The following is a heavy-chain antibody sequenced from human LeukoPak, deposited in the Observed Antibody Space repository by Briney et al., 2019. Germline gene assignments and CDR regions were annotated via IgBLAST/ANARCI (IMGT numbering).Heavy chain of an antibody. D-gene: IGHD3-9*01. J-gene: IGHJ6*02. Sequence: GGSLRLSCAASGFTFSSYSMNWVRQAPGKGLEWVSSISSSSSYIYYADSVKGRFTISRDNAKNSLYLQMNSLRAEDTAVYYCERERSLTYYDILTGYHNNGMDVWGQGTTVTVSS. CDR3: ERERSLTYYDILTGYHNNGMDV. CDR1: GFTFSSYS. CDR2: ISSSSSYI. V-gene: IGHV3-21*01.